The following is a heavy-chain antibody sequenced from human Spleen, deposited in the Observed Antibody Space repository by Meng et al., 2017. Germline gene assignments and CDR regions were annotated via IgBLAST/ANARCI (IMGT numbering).Heavy chain of an antibody. D-gene: IGHD3-22*01. CDR3: ARDPSYYYDSSGVNYGMDV. CDR2: ISSTSMYI. CDR1: GFTFSSYS. Sequence: GESLKISCAASGFTFSSYSMNWVRQAPGKGLEWVSSISSTSMYIYYADSVKGRFTISRDNAKNSLYLQMNSLRAEDTAVYYCARDPSYYYDSSGVNYGMDVWGQGTTVTVSS. V-gene: IGHV3-21*01. J-gene: IGHJ6*02.